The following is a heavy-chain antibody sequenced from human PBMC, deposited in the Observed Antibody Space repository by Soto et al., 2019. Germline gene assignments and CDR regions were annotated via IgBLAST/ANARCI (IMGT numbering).Heavy chain of an antibody. Sequence: QVQLVESGGGVVQPGRSLRLSCAASGFTFSSYAMHWVRQAPGKGLEWVARISFDGSNKDYADSVKGRFTISRDNSTNXLXQQMNTLRPEDTAVYYCARTTFGYYDTSGYPSPFDYWGQGSLVTVSS. V-gene: IGHV3-30-3*01. J-gene: IGHJ4*02. D-gene: IGHD3-22*01. CDR3: ARTTFGYYDTSGYPSPFDY. CDR1: GFTFSSYA. CDR2: ISFDGSNK.